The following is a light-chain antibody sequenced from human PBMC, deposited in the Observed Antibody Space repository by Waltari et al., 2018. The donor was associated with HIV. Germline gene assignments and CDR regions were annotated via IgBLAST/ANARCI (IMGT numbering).Light chain of an antibody. J-gene: IGLJ1*01. V-gene: IGLV1-47*01. CDR3: AAWDDTLSSCV. Sequence: QSVLTQPPSASGTPGQRVTISCSGSNSNIGSKDVYWFQHLPGTAPKLLIYRTNQRRSGVPDRFSGSKSGTSASLAISGLRSDDEADYYCAAWDDTLSSCVFGTGTTVTV. CDR1: NSNIGSKD. CDR2: RTN.